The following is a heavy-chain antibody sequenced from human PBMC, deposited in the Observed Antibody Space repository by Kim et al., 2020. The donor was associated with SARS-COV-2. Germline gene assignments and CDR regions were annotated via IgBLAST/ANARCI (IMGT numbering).Heavy chain of an antibody. J-gene: IGHJ4*02. CDR1: GGPFSGYY. CDR3: AITIRVRGSFDY. Sequence: SETLSLTCAVYGGPFSGYYWSWIRQPPGKGLEWIGEINHSGSTNYNPSLKSRVTISVDTSKNQFSLKLSAVTAADTAVYYCAITIRVRGSFDYWGQGTLVTVSS. V-gene: IGHV4-34*01. D-gene: IGHD3-10*01. CDR2: INHSGST.